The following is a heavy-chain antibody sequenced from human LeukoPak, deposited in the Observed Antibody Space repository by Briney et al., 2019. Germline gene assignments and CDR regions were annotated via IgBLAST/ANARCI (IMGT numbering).Heavy chain of an antibody. J-gene: IGHJ4*02. Sequence: SETLSLTCAIYGVSFSGSYWTWIRQPPGKGLEWIGEINHSGSTTYSPSLKSRVSISVDTSKNQFSLKLSSVTAADTAVYYCARRSYYDSSGKFDYWGQGTLVTVSS. CDR3: ARRSYYDSSGKFDY. D-gene: IGHD3-22*01. CDR2: INHSGST. CDR1: GVSFSGSY. V-gene: IGHV4-34*01.